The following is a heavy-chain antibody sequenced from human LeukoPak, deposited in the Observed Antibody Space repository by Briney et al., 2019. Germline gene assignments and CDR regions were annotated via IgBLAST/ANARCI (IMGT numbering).Heavy chain of an antibody. CDR3: ARGPGHYDSSGSNWFDP. CDR1: GFTFSDYY. J-gene: IGHJ5*02. CDR2: INHSGST. V-gene: IGHV4-34*01. D-gene: IGHD3-22*01. Sequence: GSLRLSCAASGFTFSDYYMSWIRQPPGKGLEWIGEINHSGSTNYNPSLKSRVTISVDTSKNQFSLKLSSVTAADTAVYYCARGPGHYDSSGSNWFDPWGQGTLVTVSS.